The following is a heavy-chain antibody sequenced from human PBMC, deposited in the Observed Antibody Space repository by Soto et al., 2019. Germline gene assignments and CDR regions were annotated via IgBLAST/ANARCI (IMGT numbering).Heavy chain of an antibody. D-gene: IGHD2-2*01. V-gene: IGHV4-39*07. CDR3: ARVRRCSSTSCYLFDP. Sequence: PSETLSLTCTVSGGSISSSSYYWCWIRQPPGKGLEWIGSIYYSGSTYYNPSLKSRVTISVDTSKNQFSLKLSSVTAADTAVYYCARVRRCSSTSCYLFDPWGQGTLITVSS. J-gene: IGHJ5*02. CDR2: IYYSGST. CDR1: GGSISSSSYY.